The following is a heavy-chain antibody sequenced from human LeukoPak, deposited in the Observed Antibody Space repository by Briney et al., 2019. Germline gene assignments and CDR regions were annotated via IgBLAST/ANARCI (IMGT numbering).Heavy chain of an antibody. Sequence: ASVKVSCKASGYTFTSYGISWVRQAPGQGLEWMGWISAYNGNTNYAQKLQGRVTMTTDTSTSTAYMELRSLRSDNTAVYYCARVGQQLAYYYYYYYMDVWGKGTTVTISS. J-gene: IGHJ6*03. D-gene: IGHD6-13*01. CDR3: ARVGQQLAYYYYYYYMDV. V-gene: IGHV1-18*01. CDR1: GYTFTSYG. CDR2: ISAYNGNT.